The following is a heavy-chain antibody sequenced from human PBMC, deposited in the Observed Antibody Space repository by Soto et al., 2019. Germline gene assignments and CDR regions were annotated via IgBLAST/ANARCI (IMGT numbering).Heavy chain of an antibody. CDR1: GGSVSSGSYH. CDR2: IYYSGST. CDR3: ARGRVGAKKGYYYYGMDV. Sequence: SETLSLTCTVSGGSVSSGSYHWSWIRQPPGKGLEWIGYIYYSGSTNYNPSLKSRVTISVDTSKNQFSLKLSSVTAADTAVYYCARGRVGAKKGYYYYGMDVWGQGTTVTVSS. J-gene: IGHJ6*02. D-gene: IGHD1-26*01. V-gene: IGHV4-61*01.